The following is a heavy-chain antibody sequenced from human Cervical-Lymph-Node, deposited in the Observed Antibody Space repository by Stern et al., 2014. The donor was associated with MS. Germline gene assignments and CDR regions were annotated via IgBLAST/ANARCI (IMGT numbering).Heavy chain of an antibody. J-gene: IGHJ4*02. Sequence: QVQLVQSGGGVVQPGRSLRLSCAASGLPFSSYARHWAGQAPGKGLEWGAVIWYDGSNKYYADSVKGRFTISRDNSKNTLYLQMNSLRAEDTAVYYCAYCGGDCFAPFDYWGQGTLVTVSS. CDR2: IWYDGSNK. CDR1: GLPFSSYA. CDR3: AYCGGDCFAPFDY. V-gene: IGHV3-33*01. D-gene: IGHD2-21*02.